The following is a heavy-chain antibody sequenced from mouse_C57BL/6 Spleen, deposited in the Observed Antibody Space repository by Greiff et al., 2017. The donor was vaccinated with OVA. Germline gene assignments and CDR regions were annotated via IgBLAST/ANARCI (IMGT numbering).Heavy chain of an antibody. CDR3: ARTVVAYGGFDY. CDR2: ISSGSSTI. CDR1: GFTFSDYG. V-gene: IGHV5-17*01. J-gene: IGHJ2*01. Sequence: EVMLVESGGGLVKPGGSLKLSCAASGFTFSDYGMHWVRQAPEKGLEWVAYISSGSSTIYYADTVKGRFPISRDNAKNTLFLQMTSLRSEDTAMYYCARTVVAYGGFDYWGQGTTLTVSS. D-gene: IGHD1-1*01.